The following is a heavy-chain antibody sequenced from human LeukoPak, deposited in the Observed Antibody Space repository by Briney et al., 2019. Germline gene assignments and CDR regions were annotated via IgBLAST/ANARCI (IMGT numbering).Heavy chain of an antibody. CDR1: GGSISSSSYY. D-gene: IGHD6-6*01. V-gene: IGHV4-39*01. J-gene: IGHJ4*02. CDR3: ARRQLVPYYFDY. Sequence: SETLSLTCTVSGGSISSSSYYWGWIRQPPGKGLEWIGSIYYSGSTYYNPSLKSRVTISVDTSKNQLSLKLSSVTAADTAVYYCARRQLVPYYFDYWGQGTLVTVSS. CDR2: IYYSGST.